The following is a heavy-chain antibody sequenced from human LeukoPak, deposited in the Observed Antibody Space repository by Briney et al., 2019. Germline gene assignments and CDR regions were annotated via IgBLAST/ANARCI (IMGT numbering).Heavy chain of an antibody. V-gene: IGHV3-23*01. D-gene: IGHD1-26*01. J-gene: IGHJ4*02. CDR2: VNADGGNT. CDR3: TKRVKYGGTWDHFAD. Sequence: GGSLRLSCAASGFTFDNYRMSWVRQAPGKGLEWVSTVNADGGNTYYADSVRGRFTISRDNSKSTLILQMNSLRVEDTALYYCTKRVKYGGTWDHFADWGQGTLVTVSS. CDR1: GFTFDNYR.